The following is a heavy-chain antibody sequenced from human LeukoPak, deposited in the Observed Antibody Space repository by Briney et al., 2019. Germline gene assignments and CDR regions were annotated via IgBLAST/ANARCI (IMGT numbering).Heavy chain of an antibody. CDR2: INHSGST. Sequence: SETLSLTCAVYGGSFSGYYWSWIRQPPGKGLEWIGEINHSGSTNYNPSLKSRVTISVDTSKNQFSLKLSSVTAADTAVYYCARHSTVVTSHFDYWGQGTLVIVSS. CDR1: GGSFSGYY. J-gene: IGHJ4*02. V-gene: IGHV4-34*01. D-gene: IGHD4-23*01. CDR3: ARHSTVVTSHFDY.